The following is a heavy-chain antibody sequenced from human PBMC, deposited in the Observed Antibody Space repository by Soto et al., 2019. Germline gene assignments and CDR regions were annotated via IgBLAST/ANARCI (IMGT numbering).Heavy chain of an antibody. CDR2: ISGSGTTI. V-gene: IGHV3-11*01. Sequence: AGGSLRLSCAGSGFTFSDYYMSWIRQPQGKGLEWVSYISGSGTTIYYADSVRGRFTISRDNTKNSLYLQMNSLRAEDTAVYYCARDNYCGADCYSGIFDYWGQGNPVTVSS. J-gene: IGHJ4*02. CDR1: GFTFSDYY. D-gene: IGHD2-21*02. CDR3: ARDNYCGADCYSGIFDY.